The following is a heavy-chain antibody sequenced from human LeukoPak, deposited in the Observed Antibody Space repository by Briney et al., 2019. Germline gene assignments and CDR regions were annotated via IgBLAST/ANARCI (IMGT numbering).Heavy chain of an antibody. D-gene: IGHD2-2*01. CDR1: GYTFTGYY. CDR3: ARHYCSSTSCPQNY. Sequence: GASVKVSCKASGYTFTGYYMHWVRQAPGQGLEWMGWINPNSGGTNYAQKFQGRVTMTRDTSISTAYMELSRLRSDDTAVYHCARHYCSSTSCPQNYWGQGTLVTVSS. CDR2: INPNSGGT. V-gene: IGHV1-2*02. J-gene: IGHJ4*02.